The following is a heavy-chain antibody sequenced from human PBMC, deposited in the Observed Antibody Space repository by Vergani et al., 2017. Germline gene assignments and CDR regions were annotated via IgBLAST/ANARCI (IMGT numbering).Heavy chain of an antibody. CDR2: ISSSSSYI. D-gene: IGHD4-17*01. Sequence: EVQLVESGGGLVKPGGSLRLSCAASGFTFSSYSMNWVRQAPGKGLEWVSSISSSSSYIYYADSVKGRFTISRDNAKNSLYLQMNSLRAEDTAVYYCARLGDYVRYYYYGMDVWGQGTTVTVSS. V-gene: IGHV3-21*01. J-gene: IGHJ6*02. CDR3: ARLGDYVRYYYYGMDV. CDR1: GFTFSSYS.